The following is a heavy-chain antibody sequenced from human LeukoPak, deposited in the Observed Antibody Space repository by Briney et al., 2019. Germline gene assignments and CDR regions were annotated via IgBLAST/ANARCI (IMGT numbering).Heavy chain of an antibody. CDR1: GGSISSSSYY. Sequence: SETLSLTCTVSGGSISSSSYYWGWIRQPPGKGLEWIGEINHSGSTNYNPSLKSRVTISVDTSKNQFSLKLSSVTAADTAVYYCAREYSSGWNYDYWGQGTLVTVSS. J-gene: IGHJ4*02. CDR2: INHSGST. CDR3: AREYSSGWNYDY. V-gene: IGHV4-39*07. D-gene: IGHD6-19*01.